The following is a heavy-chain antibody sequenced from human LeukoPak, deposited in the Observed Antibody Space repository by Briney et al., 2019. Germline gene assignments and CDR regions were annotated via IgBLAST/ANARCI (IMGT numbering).Heavy chain of an antibody. V-gene: IGHV1-2*02. CDR1: GYTFTGYY. Sequence: ASVKVSCKASGYTFTGYYIHWVRQAPGQGLEWTGWINSNSGGTNYAQKFQGRVTMTRDTSTTTAYMELNRLRSDDTAVYYCARVRRPEYSSSSYYYYMDVWGKGTTVTVSS. CDR3: ARVRRPEYSSSSYYYYMDV. CDR2: INSNSGGT. J-gene: IGHJ6*03. D-gene: IGHD6-6*01.